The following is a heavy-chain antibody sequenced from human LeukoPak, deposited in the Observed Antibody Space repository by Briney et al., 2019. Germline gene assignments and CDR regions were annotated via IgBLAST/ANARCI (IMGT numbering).Heavy chain of an antibody. J-gene: IGHJ4*02. D-gene: IGHD3-10*01. Sequence: GASVKVSCKASGGTFSSYAISWVRQAPGQGLEWMGRIIPILGIANYAQKFQGRVTITADKSTSTAYMELSSLRSEDTAVYYCARDLELLLCQMTSFQSCGEPFDYWGQGTLVTVSS. CDR1: GGTFSSYA. V-gene: IGHV1-69*04. CDR3: ARDLELLLCQMTSFQSCGEPFDY. CDR2: IIPILGIA.